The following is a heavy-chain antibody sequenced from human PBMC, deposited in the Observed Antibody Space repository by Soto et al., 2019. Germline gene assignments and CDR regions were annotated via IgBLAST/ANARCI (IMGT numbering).Heavy chain of an antibody. CDR2: ISAYNGNT. CDR3: ARDTYYDFWSGYPYYYHYYGMDV. CDR1: GYTFTSYG. V-gene: IGHV1-18*01. D-gene: IGHD3-3*01. Sequence: ASVKVSCKASGYTFTSYGISWVRQAPGQGLEWMGWISAYNGNTNYAQKLQGRVTMTTDTSTSTAYTELRSLRSDDTAVYYCARDTYYDFWSGYPYYYHYYGMDVWGQGTTVTVSS. J-gene: IGHJ6*02.